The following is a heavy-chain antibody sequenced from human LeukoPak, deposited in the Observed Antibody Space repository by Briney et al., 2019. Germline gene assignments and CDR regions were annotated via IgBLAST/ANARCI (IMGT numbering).Heavy chain of an antibody. V-gene: IGHV3-11*04. D-gene: IGHD3-10*01. J-gene: IGHJ4*02. Sequence: PGGSLRLSCAASGFTFSDYYMSWIRQAPGKGLEWVSYISSSGSTKYYADSVKGRFTISRDNSKNTLYLQMNSLRAEDTAVYYCARDGSGSSIPSYYFDYWGQGTLVTVSS. CDR1: GFTFSDYY. CDR3: ARDGSGSSIPSYYFDY. CDR2: ISSSGSTK.